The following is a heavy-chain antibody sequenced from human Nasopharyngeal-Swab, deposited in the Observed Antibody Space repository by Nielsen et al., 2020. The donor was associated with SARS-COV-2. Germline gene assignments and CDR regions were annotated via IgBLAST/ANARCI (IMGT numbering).Heavy chain of an antibody. J-gene: IGHJ4*02. Sequence: ASVKVSCKASGYTFTSYDINWVRQATGQGLEWMGWMNPNSGNTGYAQKFQGRVTMTTDTSTSTAYMELRSLRSDDTAVYYCARDAPYYDILTGYYPHFDYWGQGTLVTVSS. V-gene: IGHV1-8*01. CDR1: GYTFTSYD. CDR3: ARDAPYYDILTGYYPHFDY. D-gene: IGHD3-9*01. CDR2: MNPNSGNT.